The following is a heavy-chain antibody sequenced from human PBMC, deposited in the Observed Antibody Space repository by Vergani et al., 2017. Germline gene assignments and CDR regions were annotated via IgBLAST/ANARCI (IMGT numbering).Heavy chain of an antibody. CDR2: IYSGGSK. CDR1: GFTVSSNY. D-gene: IGHD2-2*01. Sequence: EVQLVETGGGLIQPGGSLRLSCAASGFTVSSNYMSWVRQAPGKGLEWVSVIYSGGSKYYADPVKGRFTISRDNSKNTLYLQMNSLRAEDTVVYYCARVPINDFLFDYWGQGTLVTVSS. J-gene: IGHJ4*02. V-gene: IGHV3-53*02. CDR3: ARVPINDFLFDY.